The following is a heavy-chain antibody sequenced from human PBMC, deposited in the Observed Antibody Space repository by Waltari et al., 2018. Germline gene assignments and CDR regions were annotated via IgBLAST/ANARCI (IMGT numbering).Heavy chain of an antibody. CDR1: GFTLSGTW. Sequence: EVQLVESGGGLVQPGGSLRLSCAASGFTLSGTWLHWVRQVPGKGLVWVSCISGDESTINYADSVKGRFTISRDTAKNTLYLQMNSLRAEDTAVYYCARGDSLITSEHLLDIWGQGTMVTVSS. V-gene: IGHV3-74*01. CDR3: ARGDSLITSEHLLDI. J-gene: IGHJ3*02. CDR2: ISGDESTI. D-gene: IGHD3-16*01.